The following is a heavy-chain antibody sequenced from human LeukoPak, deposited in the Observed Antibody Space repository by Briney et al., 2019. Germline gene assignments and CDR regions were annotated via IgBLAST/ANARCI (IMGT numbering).Heavy chain of an antibody. CDR3: ARSGNRPYGDYVDQLDY. CDR1: GFTFSSYG. D-gene: IGHD4-17*01. Sequence: GGSLRLSCAASGFTFSSYGMHWVRQAPGKGLEWVAVIWYDGSNKYYADSVKGRFTISRDNSKNTLYLQMNSLRAEDTAVYYCARSGNRPYGDYVDQLDYWGQGTLVTVSS. V-gene: IGHV3-33*01. J-gene: IGHJ4*02. CDR2: IWYDGSNK.